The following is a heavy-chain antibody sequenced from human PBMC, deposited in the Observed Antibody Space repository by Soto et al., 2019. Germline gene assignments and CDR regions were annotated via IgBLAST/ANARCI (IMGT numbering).Heavy chain of an antibody. V-gene: IGHV4-31*03. J-gene: IGHJ4*02. CDR2: IYYSGST. CDR3: ARQVVDGAVAGSGSFDY. D-gene: IGHD3-10*01. CDR1: GGSISDRSCY. Sequence: ALETMCLPCTVAGGSISDRSCYCSWLRQQPGKGLEWIGHIYYSGSTYYNPSIKSRVTISVDTSKNQFSLNLSSVTAADTAVYYCARQVVDGAVAGSGSFDYWGQGTLVTVSS.